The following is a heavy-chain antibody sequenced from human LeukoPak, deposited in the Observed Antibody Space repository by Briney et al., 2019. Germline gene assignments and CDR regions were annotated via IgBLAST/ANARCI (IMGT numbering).Heavy chain of an antibody. D-gene: IGHD6-19*01. CDR2: TYYRSKWYN. J-gene: IGHJ6*03. CDR3: ARGWDYSSGWSYYYYYYMDV. V-gene: IGHV6-1*01. Sequence: SQTLSLTCAISRDSVSSNSAAWNWIRQSPSRGLEWLGRTYYRSKWYNDYAVSVKSRITINPDTSKNQFSLQLNSVTPEDTAVYYCARGWDYSSGWSYYYYYYMDVWGKGTTVTVSS. CDR1: RDSVSSNSAA.